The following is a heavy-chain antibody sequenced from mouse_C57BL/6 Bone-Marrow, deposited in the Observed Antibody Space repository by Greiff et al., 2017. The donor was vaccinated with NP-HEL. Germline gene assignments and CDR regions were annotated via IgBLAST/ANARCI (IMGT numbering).Heavy chain of an antibody. D-gene: IGHD1-1*01. V-gene: IGHV1-81*01. CDR1: GYTFTSYG. CDR2: IYPRSGNT. Sequence: VKLQESGAELARPGASVKLSCKASGYTFTSYGISWVKQRTGQGLEWIGEIYPRSGNTYYNEKFKGKATLTADKSSSTAYMELRSLTSEDSAVYFCARITTVDYFDDWGQGTTLTVSS. J-gene: IGHJ2*01. CDR3: ARITTVDYFDD.